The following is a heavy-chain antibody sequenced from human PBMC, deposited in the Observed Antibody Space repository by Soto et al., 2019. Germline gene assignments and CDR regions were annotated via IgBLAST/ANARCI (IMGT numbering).Heavy chain of an antibody. J-gene: IGHJ3*02. Sequence: EVQLLESGGGLVQPGGSLRLSCAASKFTFSNYAMGWVRQAPGKGLEWVSTLSRNGDNTYYAFSVKGRFTISRDNSKSTLFLQMNSLRAEDTAVYYCAKYTSGPNDAFDIWGQGTMVSVSS. V-gene: IGHV3-23*01. D-gene: IGHD3-22*01. CDR2: LSRNGDNT. CDR3: AKYTSGPNDAFDI. CDR1: KFTFSNYA.